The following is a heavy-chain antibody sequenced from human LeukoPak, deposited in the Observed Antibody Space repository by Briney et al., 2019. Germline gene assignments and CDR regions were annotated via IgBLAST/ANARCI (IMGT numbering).Heavy chain of an antibody. CDR2: IYYSGST. CDR1: GGSISSYY. V-gene: IGHV4-59*01. CDR3: ARARGYGSGWSSRPPYYYYGMDV. Sequence: PSETLSLTCTVSGGSISSYYWSWIRQPPGKGLEWIGYIYYSGSTNYNPSLKSRVTISVDTSKNQFSLKLSSVTAADTAVYYCARARGYGSGWSSRPPYYYYGMDVWGQGTTVTVSS. D-gene: IGHD6-19*01. J-gene: IGHJ6*02.